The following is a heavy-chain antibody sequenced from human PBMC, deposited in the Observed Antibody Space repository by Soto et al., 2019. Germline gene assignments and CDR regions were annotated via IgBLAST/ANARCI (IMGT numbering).Heavy chain of an antibody. Sequence: VQLVESGGCLVKPGQSLRLSCTASGFNFSAYGMSWVRQAPGKGLEWVSSITFSSLYIYYAESVRGRFVISRDDSKNSLFLQMDSLKTEDTAFYYCARSGDVAVGWFDPWGQGTQVTVSS. CDR1: GFNFSAYG. J-gene: IGHJ5*02. CDR3: ARSGDVAVGWFDP. CDR2: ITFSSLYI. V-gene: IGHV3-21*02. D-gene: IGHD3-10*01.